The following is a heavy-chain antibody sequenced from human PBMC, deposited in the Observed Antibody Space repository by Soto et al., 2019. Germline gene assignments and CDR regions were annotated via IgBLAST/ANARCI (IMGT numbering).Heavy chain of an antibody. CDR3: XXXXXX. V-gene: IGHV4-31*01. CDR1: XXSXXXXXYY. J-gene: IGHJ4*02. CDR2: IYYSGST. Sequence: QVQLQESGPGLVKPSQTLSLTCTVSXXSXXXXXYYWSWIRQHPGKGLEWIGYIYYSGSTYYNPXXXXXXXXXXXXXXXXXXXXXXXXXXXXXXXXXXXXXXXXWGQGTLVTVSS.